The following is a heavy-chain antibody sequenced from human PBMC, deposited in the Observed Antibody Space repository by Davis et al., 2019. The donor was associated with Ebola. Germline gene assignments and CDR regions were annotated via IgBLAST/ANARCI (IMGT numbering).Heavy chain of an antibody. D-gene: IGHD1-26*01. V-gene: IGHV3-21*01. CDR3: ARGRGATPPHYFDY. Sequence: GESLKISCAASGFTFSTYSMNWVRQAPGKGLEWVSSTSSSSDYIYYADSVKGRFTISRDNAKNSLYLQMNSLRVEDTALYYCARGRGATPPHYFDYWGQGTLVTVSS. J-gene: IGHJ4*02. CDR1: GFTFSTYS. CDR2: TSSSSDYI.